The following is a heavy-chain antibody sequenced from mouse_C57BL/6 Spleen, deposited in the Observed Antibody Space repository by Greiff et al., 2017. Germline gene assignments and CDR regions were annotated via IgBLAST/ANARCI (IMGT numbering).Heavy chain of an antibody. CDR2: ISSGSSTI. CDR1: GFTFSDYG. Sequence: EVQLVESGGGLVKPGGSLKLSCAASGFTFSDYGMHWVRQAPEKGLEWVAYISSGSSTIYYADTVKGRFTISGDNAKNTLFLQMTSLRAEETAMYYCAILYYDGEFDYWGQGTTLTVSS. D-gene: IGHD2-4*01. J-gene: IGHJ2*01. CDR3: AILYYDGEFDY. V-gene: IGHV5-17*01.